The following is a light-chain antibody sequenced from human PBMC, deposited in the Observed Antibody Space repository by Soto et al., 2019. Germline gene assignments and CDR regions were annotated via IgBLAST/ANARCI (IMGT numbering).Light chain of an antibody. V-gene: IGKV3-15*01. CDR3: QQYSKWPIT. CDR2: GAS. J-gene: IGKJ5*01. Sequence: EIVLTQSPATLSVSPVGRATLSCRASQSISDTLSWYQQKPGQAPRLLIYGASTRAPGFPARFSGSGSGTEFSLTISGLQSEDFAVYYCQQYSKWPITFGQGTRLEIK. CDR1: QSISDT.